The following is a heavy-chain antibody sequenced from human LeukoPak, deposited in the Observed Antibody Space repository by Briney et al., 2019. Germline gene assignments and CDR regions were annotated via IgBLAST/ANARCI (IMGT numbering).Heavy chain of an antibody. CDR3: ARDPRPYYYGMDV. V-gene: IGHV3-30*04. CDR1: GFTFSSYA. J-gene: IGHJ6*02. CDR2: ISYDGSNK. Sequence: QPGRSLRLSCAASGFTFSSYAMHWVRQAPGKGLEWGAVISYDGSNKYYADSVKGRFTISRDNSKNTLYLQMNSLRAEGTAVYYCARDPRPYYYGMDVWGQGTTVTVSS.